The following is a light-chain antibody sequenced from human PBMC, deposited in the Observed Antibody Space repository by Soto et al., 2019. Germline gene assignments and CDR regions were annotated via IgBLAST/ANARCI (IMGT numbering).Light chain of an antibody. J-gene: IGLJ3*02. Sequence: QSALTQPASVSGSPGQSITISCTGTSSDVGGYNYVSWYQQHPGKAPKLMIYEVSNRPSGVSNRFSGYKSGTTASLTISGLHAEDEADYYCSSYTSSSTRVFGGGTKLTVL. V-gene: IGLV2-14*01. CDR1: SSDVGGYNY. CDR3: SSYTSSSTRV. CDR2: EVS.